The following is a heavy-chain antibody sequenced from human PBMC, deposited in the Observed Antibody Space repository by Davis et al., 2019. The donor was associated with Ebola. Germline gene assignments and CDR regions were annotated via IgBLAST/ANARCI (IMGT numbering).Heavy chain of an antibody. V-gene: IGHV4-38-2*02. CDR2: IYHSGST. CDR1: GYSISSGYY. Sequence: MPSETLSLTCTVSGYSISSGYYWGWIRQPPGQGLEWIGSIYHSGSTYYNPSLKSRVTISVDTSKNQFSLKLSSVTAADTAVYYCARVIVPYGMDVWGQGTTVTVSS. J-gene: IGHJ6*02. D-gene: IGHD3-22*01. CDR3: ARVIVPYGMDV.